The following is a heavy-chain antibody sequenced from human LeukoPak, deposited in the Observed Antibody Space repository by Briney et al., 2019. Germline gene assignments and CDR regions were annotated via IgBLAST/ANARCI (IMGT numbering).Heavy chain of an antibody. J-gene: IGHJ4*02. D-gene: IGHD1-7*01. Sequence: PSDTLSFTCTVYGGSISSYYWSWIGKPAGKGLKWMGRSYTSGSTNYNPSLKSRVTMSVDTSKKQFSLKLSSVTAADTAVYYCAREDPPWGYNWNFPPVVSFDYWGQGTLVTVSS. V-gene: IGHV4-4*07. CDR2: SYTSGST. CDR1: GGSISSYY. CDR3: AREDPPWGYNWNFPPVVSFDY.